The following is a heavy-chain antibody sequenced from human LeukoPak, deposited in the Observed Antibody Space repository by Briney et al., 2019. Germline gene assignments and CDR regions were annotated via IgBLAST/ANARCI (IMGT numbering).Heavy chain of an antibody. CDR3: ARTYYFDSSAYYGIDY. D-gene: IGHD3-22*01. CDR1: GYTFTRYA. CDR2: INTNTGNP. V-gene: IGHV7-4-1*02. Sequence: GASVKVSCKASGYTFTRYAMNWVRQAPGQGLEWMGWINTNTGNPTYAQGFTGRFVFSLDTSVSTAYLQISSLKAEDTAVYYCARTYYFDSSAYYGIDYWGQGTLVTVPS. J-gene: IGHJ4*02.